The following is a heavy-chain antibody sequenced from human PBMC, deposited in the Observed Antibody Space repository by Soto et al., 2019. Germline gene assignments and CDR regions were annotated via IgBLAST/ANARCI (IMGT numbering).Heavy chain of an antibody. CDR1: GFTFSSYA. Sequence: GGSLRLSCAASGFTFSSYAMSWVRQAPGKGLEWVSAISGSGGSTYYADSVKGRFTISRDNSKNTLYLQMNSLRAEDTAVYSCAKDLIGYYYGSGSSSYYDYWGQGTLVTVSS. CDR3: AKDLIGYYYGSGSSSYYDY. CDR2: ISGSGGST. J-gene: IGHJ4*02. D-gene: IGHD3-10*01. V-gene: IGHV3-23*01.